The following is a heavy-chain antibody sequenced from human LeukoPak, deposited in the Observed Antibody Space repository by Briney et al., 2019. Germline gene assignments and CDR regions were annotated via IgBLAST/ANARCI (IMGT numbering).Heavy chain of an antibody. Sequence: GGSLRLSCAASGFTFSSYSTNWVRQAPGKGLEGLSYISGSSKIIHWAESLKGRFTISRDNAKNSLYLQMNSLRDEDTAVYYCARDYSSSGTFFGYYYGMDVWGQGTTVTVSS. V-gene: IGHV3-48*02. D-gene: IGHD2-2*01. CDR2: ISGSSKII. J-gene: IGHJ6*02. CDR1: GFTFSSYS. CDR3: ARDYSSSGTFFGYYYGMDV.